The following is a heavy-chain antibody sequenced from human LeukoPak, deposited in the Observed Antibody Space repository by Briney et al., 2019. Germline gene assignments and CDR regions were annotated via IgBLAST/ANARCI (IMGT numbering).Heavy chain of an antibody. D-gene: IGHD6-13*01. Sequence: SETLSLTCTVSGGSISSYYWSWIRQPPGKGLEWIGYIYYSGTTNYNPSLKSRVTISVDTSKNQFSLKLTSVTAADPAVYYCARGVYTAAAQYGYWGQGTLVTVSS. CDR3: ARGVYTAAAQYGY. CDR1: GGSISSYY. J-gene: IGHJ4*02. CDR2: IYYSGTT. V-gene: IGHV4-59*01.